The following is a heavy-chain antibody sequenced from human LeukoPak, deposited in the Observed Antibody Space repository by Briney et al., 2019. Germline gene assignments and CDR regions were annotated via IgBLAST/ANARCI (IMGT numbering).Heavy chain of an antibody. J-gene: IGHJ6*02. CDR2: IYSGGRT. CDR1: GFTVSSNY. CDR3: LRDLGTGTSAGMDV. D-gene: IGHD3/OR15-3a*01. V-gene: IGHV3-66*02. Sequence: PGGSLRLSCAASGFTVSSNYMSWVRQAPGKGLEWVSVIYSGGRTYYADSVKGRFTISRDNSKNTLYLQMNSLRAEDTAVYYCLRDLGTGTSAGMDVWGQGTTVTVSS.